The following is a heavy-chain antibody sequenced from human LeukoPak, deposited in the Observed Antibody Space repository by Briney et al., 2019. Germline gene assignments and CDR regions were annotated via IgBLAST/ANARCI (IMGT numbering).Heavy chain of an antibody. D-gene: IGHD3-10*01. CDR3: STGSGHAFAI. CDR1: AFTFSSYW. Sequence: EGALILSCAASAFTFSSYWMHWVRQVPGKGLVWVSRINSDGSSTSYADSVKGRFTISRDNAKNTLYVQMNSLRAEDTAVYYCSTGSGHAFAIWGRGTMVTVSS. V-gene: IGHV3-74*01. CDR2: INSDGSST. J-gene: IGHJ3*02.